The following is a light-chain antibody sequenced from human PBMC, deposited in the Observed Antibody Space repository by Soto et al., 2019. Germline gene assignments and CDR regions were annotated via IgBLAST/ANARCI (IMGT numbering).Light chain of an antibody. J-gene: IGLJ1*01. CDR2: SNN. CDR3: AAWDDSLNGFYV. CDR1: SSNIGSNT. Sequence: QSVLTQPPSASGTPGQRVTISCSGSSSNIGSNTVNWYQLLPGTAPKLLIYSNNQRPSGVPDRFSGSKSGTSASLAISGLQSEDEADYYCAAWDDSLNGFYVFGTGTKLTVL. V-gene: IGLV1-44*01.